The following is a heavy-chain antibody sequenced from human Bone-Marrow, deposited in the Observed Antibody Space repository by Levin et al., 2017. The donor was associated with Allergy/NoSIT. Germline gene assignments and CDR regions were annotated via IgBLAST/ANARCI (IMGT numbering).Heavy chain of an antibody. CDR1: GFTFSNYA. Sequence: PGESLKISCAASGFTFSNYAMNWVRQAPGKGLEWVSAISGGAGTTYYADSVKGRFTISRDNSKNTVYLQMNSLRAEDTAVYYCAKGDSGTAYYDYWGQGTLVTVSS. J-gene: IGHJ4*02. CDR2: ISGGAGTT. CDR3: AKGDSGTAYYDY. V-gene: IGHV3-23*01. D-gene: IGHD3/OR15-3a*01.